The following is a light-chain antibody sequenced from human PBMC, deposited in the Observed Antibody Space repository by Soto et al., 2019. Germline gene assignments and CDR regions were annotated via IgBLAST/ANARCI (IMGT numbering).Light chain of an antibody. V-gene: IGKV3-15*01. J-gene: IGKJ1*01. CDR3: QQYNNWPPWT. Sequence: EIVLTQSPATPSLSPGERATLSCRASQSVSSNLAWYQQKPGQAPRLLIYGASTRATGIPARFSGSGSGTEFTLTISSLQSEDFAVYYCQQYNNWPPWTFGQGTNVDNK. CDR2: GAS. CDR1: QSVSSN.